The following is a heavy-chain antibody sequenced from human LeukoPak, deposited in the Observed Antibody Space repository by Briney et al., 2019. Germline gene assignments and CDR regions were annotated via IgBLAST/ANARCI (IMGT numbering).Heavy chain of an antibody. J-gene: IGHJ4*02. V-gene: IGHV3-48*01. D-gene: IGHD4-17*01. CDR1: GFTFSSYS. Sequence: GGSLRLSCAASGFTFSSYSMNWVRQAPGKGLEWVSYISSSSSTIYYADSVKGRFTISRDNAKNSLYLQMNSLRAEDTAVYYCARSLMTTVDHWGQGTLVTVSS. CDR3: ARSLMTTVDH. CDR2: ISSSSSTI.